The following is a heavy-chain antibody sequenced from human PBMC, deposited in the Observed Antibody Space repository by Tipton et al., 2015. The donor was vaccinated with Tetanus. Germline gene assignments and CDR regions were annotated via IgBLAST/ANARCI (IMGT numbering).Heavy chain of an antibody. D-gene: IGHD3-22*01. CDR2: IYSGGST. CDR3: AKEGFYDSSGYVDY. Sequence: GSLRLSCAASGFTVSSNYMSWVRQAPGKGLEWVSVIYSGGSTYYADSVKGRFTISRDNSKNTLYLQMNSLRAEDTAVYYCAKEGFYDSSGYVDYWGQGTLVTVSS. CDR1: GFTVSSNY. J-gene: IGHJ4*02. V-gene: IGHV3-53*01.